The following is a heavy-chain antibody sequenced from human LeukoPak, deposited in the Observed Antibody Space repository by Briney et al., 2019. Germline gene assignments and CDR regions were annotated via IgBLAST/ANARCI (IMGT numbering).Heavy chain of an antibody. CDR2: MNPKSGNT. CDR1: GYSFSSHD. D-gene: IGHD3-3*01. CDR3: ARGEGYYDFWSVTPL. Sequence: GASVKVSCKASGYSFSSHDINWVRPATGQGLEWMGWMNPKSGNTDHAQKFQGRVTMSRNTSISVAYLELSSLRSEDTAVYYCARGEGYYDFWSVTPLWGQGTLVTVSS. V-gene: IGHV1-8*01. J-gene: IGHJ4*02.